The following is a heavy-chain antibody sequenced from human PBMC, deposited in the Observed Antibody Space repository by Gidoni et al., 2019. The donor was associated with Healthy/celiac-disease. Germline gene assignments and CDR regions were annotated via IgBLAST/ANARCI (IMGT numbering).Heavy chain of an antibody. CDR3: ARDQGIAVAGTRNLGAFDI. Sequence: QFQLVQSGAAVLKPPSSVTVSCKASGGTFSSSTISWVRQAPGHGLEWMGRIIPILGIANYAQKSQGRVTITADKSTSTGYMELSSLRAEDTAVYYWARDQGIAVAGTRNLGAFDIWGQGTMVTVSS. J-gene: IGHJ3*02. D-gene: IGHD6-19*01. V-gene: IGHV1-69*08. CDR1: GGTFSSST. CDR2: IIPILGIA.